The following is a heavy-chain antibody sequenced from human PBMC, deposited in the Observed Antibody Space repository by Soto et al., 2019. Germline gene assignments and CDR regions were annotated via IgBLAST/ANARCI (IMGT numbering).Heavy chain of an antibody. V-gene: IGHV3-7*03. D-gene: IGHD3-16*01. J-gene: IGHJ6*02. CDR1: GFTFSSYW. Sequence: PGGSLRLSCAASGFTFSSYWMSWVRQAPGKGLEWVANIKQDGSEKYYVDSVKGRFTISRDNAKNSLYLQMNSLRAEDTAVYYCARVPDSVYEHYYYYYGMDVWGQGTTVTSP. CDR2: IKQDGSEK. CDR3: ARVPDSVYEHYYYYYGMDV.